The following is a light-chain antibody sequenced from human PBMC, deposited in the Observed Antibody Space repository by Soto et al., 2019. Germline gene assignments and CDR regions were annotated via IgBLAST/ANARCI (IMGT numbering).Light chain of an antibody. CDR2: LTS. J-gene: IGKJ1*01. Sequence: EIVLTQSPATLSSFPGXRVTLSCRASQAVNTRLAWYQHKPGQAPRLLIYLTSNRAAGIPARFSGSGSETDFTLTISDVEPEDFAVYYCPKTQSWPRTFRHGTKVDIK. CDR3: PKTQSWPRT. CDR1: QAVNTR. V-gene: IGKV3-11*01.